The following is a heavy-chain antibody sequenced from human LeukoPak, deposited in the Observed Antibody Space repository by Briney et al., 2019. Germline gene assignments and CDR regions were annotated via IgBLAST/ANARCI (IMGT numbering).Heavy chain of an antibody. J-gene: IGHJ3*02. CDR3: ARDRLWFGEPHDAFDI. CDR1: GFTFSSYG. Sequence: RGSLRLSCAASGFTFSSYGMHRVRQAPGKGLEWVAVIWYDGSNKYYADSVKGRFTISRDNSKNTLYLQMNSLRAEDTAVYYCARDRLWFGEPHDAFDIWGQGTMVTVSS. CDR2: IWYDGSNK. V-gene: IGHV3-33*01. D-gene: IGHD3-10*01.